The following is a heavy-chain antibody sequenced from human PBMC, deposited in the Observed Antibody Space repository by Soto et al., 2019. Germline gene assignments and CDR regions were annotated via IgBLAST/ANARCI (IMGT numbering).Heavy chain of an antibody. D-gene: IGHD1-26*01. V-gene: IGHV4-34*01. J-gene: IGHJ5*02. CDR2: INHSGST. Sequence: SETLSLTCAVYGGSFSGYYWIWIRQPPGKGLEWIGEINHSGSTDYNPSLKSRVTISVDTSKNQFSLKLSSVTAADTAVYYCARGGVAYRANWFDPWGQGTLVTVSS. CDR3: ARGGVAYRANWFDP. CDR1: GGSFSGYY.